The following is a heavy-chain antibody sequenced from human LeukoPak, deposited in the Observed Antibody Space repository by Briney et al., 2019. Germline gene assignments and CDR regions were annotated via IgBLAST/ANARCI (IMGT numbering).Heavy chain of an antibody. CDR2: INPNSGGT. V-gene: IGHV1-2*04. CDR3: AREGDYGDAFDI. J-gene: IGHJ3*02. Sequence: ASVKVSCKASGYAFTGYYMHWVRQAPGQGLEWMGWINPNSGGTNYAQKFQGWVTMTRDTSINTAYMELSRLRSDDTAVYYCAREGDYGDAFDIWGQGTMVTVSS. D-gene: IGHD4-17*01. CDR1: GYAFTGYY.